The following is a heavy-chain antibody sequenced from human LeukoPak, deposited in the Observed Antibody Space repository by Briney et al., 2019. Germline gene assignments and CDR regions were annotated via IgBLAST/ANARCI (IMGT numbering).Heavy chain of an antibody. D-gene: IGHD2-15*01. V-gene: IGHV4-39*07. CDR2: IYYSGST. CDR1: GGSISSSSYY. Sequence: SETLSLTCTVSGGSISSSSYYWGWIRQPPGKGLEWIGSIYYSGSTYYNPSLKSRVTISVDTSKNQFSLKLSSVTAADTAVYYCARVAATPHYFDYWGQGTLATVSS. CDR3: ARVAATPHYFDY. J-gene: IGHJ4*02.